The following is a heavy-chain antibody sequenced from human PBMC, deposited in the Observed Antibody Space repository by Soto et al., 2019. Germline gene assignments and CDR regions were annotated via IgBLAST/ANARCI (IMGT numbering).Heavy chain of an antibody. CDR1: GGSISSYY. CDR3: ARQSMVRGDNHYYYYMDV. Sequence: PSETLSLTCTVSGGSISSYYWSWIRQPPGRGLEWIGYIYYSGSTNYNPSLKSRVTISVDTSKNQFSLKLSSVTAADTAVYYCARQSMVRGDNHYYYYMDVWGKGTTVTVSS. J-gene: IGHJ6*03. CDR2: IYYSGST. V-gene: IGHV4-59*08. D-gene: IGHD3-10*01.